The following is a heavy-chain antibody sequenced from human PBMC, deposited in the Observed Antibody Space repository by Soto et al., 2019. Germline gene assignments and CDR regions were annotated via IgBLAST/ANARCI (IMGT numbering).Heavy chain of an antibody. CDR2: MNPNSGDT. Sequence: QVQLVQSGAEVKEPGASVKVSCKSSGYTFTSYDINWVRQAAGQGLEWMGWMNPNSGDTGYAQKFQGRVALTRSTSISTAYMELSSLTSDDTAVYYCARAHDSGDVDYWGQGTQVTVSS. J-gene: IGHJ4*02. V-gene: IGHV1-8*01. CDR1: GYTFTSYD. CDR3: ARAHDSGDVDY. D-gene: IGHD4-17*01.